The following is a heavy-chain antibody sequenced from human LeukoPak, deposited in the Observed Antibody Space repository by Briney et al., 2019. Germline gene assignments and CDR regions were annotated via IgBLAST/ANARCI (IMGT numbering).Heavy chain of an antibody. J-gene: IGHJ5*02. CDR1: GESFSGYY. Sequence: PSETLSLTCAVYGESFSGYYWSWIRQPPGKGLEWIGEINHSGSTNYNPSLKSRVTISVDTSKNQFSLKLSSVTAADTAVYYCARRPGCSGGSCYYMWFDPWGQGTLVTVSS. CDR3: ARRPGCSGGSCYYMWFDP. CDR2: INHSGST. D-gene: IGHD2-15*01. V-gene: IGHV4-34*01.